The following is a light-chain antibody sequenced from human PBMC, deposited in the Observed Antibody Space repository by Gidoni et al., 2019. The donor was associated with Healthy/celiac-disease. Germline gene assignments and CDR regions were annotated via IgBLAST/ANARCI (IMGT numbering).Light chain of an antibody. CDR2: GAS. Sequence: EIALTQSPGTLSLSPGERATLSCRASQSVSSSYLAWYQQKPGQAPRLLIYGASSRATGIPDRFSGSGSGTDFTLTISSLEPEDFAVYYCQQYGSSLITFGQGTRLEIK. CDR1: QSVSSSY. V-gene: IGKV3-20*01. J-gene: IGKJ5*01. CDR3: QQYGSSLIT.